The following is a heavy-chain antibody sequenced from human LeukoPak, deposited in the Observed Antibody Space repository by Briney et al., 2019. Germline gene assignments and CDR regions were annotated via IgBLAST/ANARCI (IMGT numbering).Heavy chain of an antibody. D-gene: IGHD1-26*01. V-gene: IGHV4-38-2*02. Sequence: SETLSLTCTVSGYSISSGYYWGWIRQPPGKGLEWIGSIYHSGSTYYNPSLKSRVTISVDTSKNQFSLKLSSVTAAETAVYYCARRVGGTPAFNIWGQGTMVTVSS. CDR3: ARRVGGTPAFNI. CDR2: IYHSGST. J-gene: IGHJ3*02. CDR1: GYSISSGYY.